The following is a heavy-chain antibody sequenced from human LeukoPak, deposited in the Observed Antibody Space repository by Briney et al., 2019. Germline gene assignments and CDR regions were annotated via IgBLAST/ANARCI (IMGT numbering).Heavy chain of an antibody. V-gene: IGHV3-7*01. CDR3: ARGSIGAPGTDY. CDR1: GFTFSSYW. CDR2: INQDGSEK. J-gene: IGHJ4*02. D-gene: IGHD6-13*01. Sequence: GALRLSCAASGFTFSSYWMTWVRQVPGKGLEWVANINQDGSEKKYVDSVKGRFPISRDNAKNSLYLQMNSLRAEDTAVYYCARGSIGAPGTDYWGQGTRVSVFS.